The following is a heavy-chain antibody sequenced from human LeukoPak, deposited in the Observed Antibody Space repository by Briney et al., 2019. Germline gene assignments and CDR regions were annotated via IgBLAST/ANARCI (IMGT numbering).Heavy chain of an antibody. J-gene: IGHJ3*02. CDR3: ARGDVLRYFDWLRAFDI. D-gene: IGHD3-9*01. CDR1: GGSISSYY. Sequence: KASETLSLTCTVSGGSISSYYWSWIRQPPGKGLEWIGYIYYSGSTNYNPSLKSRVTISVDTSKNQFSLKLSSVTAADTAVYYCARGDVLRYFDWLRAFDIWGQGTMVTVSS. V-gene: IGHV4-59*01. CDR2: IYYSGST.